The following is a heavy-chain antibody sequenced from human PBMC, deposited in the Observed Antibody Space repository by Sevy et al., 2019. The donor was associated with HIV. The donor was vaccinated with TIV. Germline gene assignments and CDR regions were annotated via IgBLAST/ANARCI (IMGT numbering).Heavy chain of an antibody. J-gene: IGHJ4*02. Sequence: ASVKVSCKASGGTFSSYAISWVRQAPGQGLEWMGGIIPIFGTANYAQKFQGRVTITADESTSTAYMELSSLRSEDTAVYYCARSGVNYYDSSGYFLDYWGQGTLVTVSS. CDR3: ARSGVNYYDSSGYFLDY. V-gene: IGHV1-69*13. D-gene: IGHD3-22*01. CDR2: IIPIFGTA. CDR1: GGTFSSYA.